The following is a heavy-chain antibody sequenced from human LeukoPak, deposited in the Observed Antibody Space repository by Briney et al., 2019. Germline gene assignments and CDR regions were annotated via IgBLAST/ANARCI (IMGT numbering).Heavy chain of an antibody. CDR3: ARGHSNYGDYFDY. CDR2: ISGSGGST. Sequence: TGGSLRLSCAASGFTFSSYAMSWVRQAPGKGLEWVSAISGSGGSTYYADSVKGRFTISRDNSKNTLYLQMNSLRAEDTAVYYCARGHSNYGDYFDYWGQGTLVTVSS. V-gene: IGHV3-23*01. D-gene: IGHD4-11*01. J-gene: IGHJ4*02. CDR1: GFTFSSYA.